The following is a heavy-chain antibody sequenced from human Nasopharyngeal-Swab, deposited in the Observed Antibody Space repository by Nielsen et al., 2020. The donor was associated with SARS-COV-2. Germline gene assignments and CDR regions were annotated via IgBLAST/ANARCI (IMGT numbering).Heavy chain of an antibody. CDR2: IGSSGGAT. Sequence: WIRQPPGKGLEWVSYIGSSGGATCYADSVKGRFTISRDNAKKSLYLQMNSLRAEDTAVYYCARVLTGTFYYDSSGYPDYWGQGTLVTVSS. J-gene: IGHJ4*02. D-gene: IGHD3-22*01. V-gene: IGHV3-11*01. CDR3: ARVLTGTFYYDSSGYPDY.